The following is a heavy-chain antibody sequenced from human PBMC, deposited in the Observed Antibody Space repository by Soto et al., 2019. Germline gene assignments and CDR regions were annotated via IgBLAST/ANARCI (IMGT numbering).Heavy chain of an antibody. CDR3: PSPRPVTAQHPYNWFDP. D-gene: IGHD2-21*02. V-gene: IGHV4-31*03. J-gene: IGHJ5*02. Sequence: PSETLSLTCTVSGGSISSGGYYWRWIRKHPGKGLAGIGYIYYSGSTYYNPSLKSRVTISVDTSKNQFSLKLSPVTAADTAAYSCPSPRPVTAQHPYNWFDPWGQGPLVTVSS. CDR2: IYYSGST. CDR1: GGSISSGGYY.